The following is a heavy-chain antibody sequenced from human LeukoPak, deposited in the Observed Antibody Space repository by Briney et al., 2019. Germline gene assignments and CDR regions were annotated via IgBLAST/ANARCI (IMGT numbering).Heavy chain of an antibody. D-gene: IGHD2-2*01. V-gene: IGHV4-34*01. J-gene: IGHJ5*02. Sequence: SETLSLTCAVYGGSFSGYYWSWIRQPPGKGLEWIGEINHSGSTSYNPSLKSRVTISVDTSKNQFSLKLSSVTAADTAVYYCAREADYCSSTSCYAGWFDPWGQGTLVTVSS. CDR2: INHSGST. CDR3: AREADYCSSTSCYAGWFDP. CDR1: GGSFSGYY.